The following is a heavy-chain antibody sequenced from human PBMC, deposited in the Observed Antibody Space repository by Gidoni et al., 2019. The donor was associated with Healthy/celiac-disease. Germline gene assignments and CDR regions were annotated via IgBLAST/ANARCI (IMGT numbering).Heavy chain of an antibody. Sequence: QVQLHQSGPGLVKPSQPLSLTCAISGDRVSSNSAAWNWIRQSPSRGLEWLGRTYYRSKWYNDYAVSVKSRITINPDTSKNQFSLQLNSVTPEDTAVYYCARSSIAARPRQYYYYYYMDVWGKGTTVTVSS. D-gene: IGHD6-6*01. CDR3: ARSSIAARPRQYYYYYYMDV. CDR2: TYYRSKWYN. J-gene: IGHJ6*03. V-gene: IGHV6-1*01. CDR1: GDRVSSNSAA.